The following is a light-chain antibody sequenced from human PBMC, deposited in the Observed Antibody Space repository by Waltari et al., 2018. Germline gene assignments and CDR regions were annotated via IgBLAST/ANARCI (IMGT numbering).Light chain of an antibody. V-gene: IGLV2-23*02. Sequence: QSALTQPASVSGSPGQAITISCTGTRTNVGGYNLVSWYRQYPGKAPELMIFGVSERPSGISNRLSGSKSGNTATLTISGLQAEDEADYYCLSYSGRSDYVFGTGTRV. CDR3: LSYSGRSDYV. J-gene: IGLJ1*01. CDR2: GVS. CDR1: RTNVGGYNL.